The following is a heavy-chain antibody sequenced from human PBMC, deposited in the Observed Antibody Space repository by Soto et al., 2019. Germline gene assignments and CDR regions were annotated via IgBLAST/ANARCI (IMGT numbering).Heavy chain of an antibody. J-gene: IGHJ4*02. Sequence: XSVRVSCQAAGYTFTGDYMHWVRQAPGQGLEWMGWINPNSGGTNYAQKFQGRVTMTRDTSISTAYMELSRLGSDDTAVYYCARARKRLVTIFGVVPPPIDYWGQGTLVTVSS. V-gene: IGHV1-2*02. D-gene: IGHD3-3*01. CDR2: INPNSGGT. CDR3: ARARKRLVTIFGVVPPPIDY. CDR1: GYTFTGDY.